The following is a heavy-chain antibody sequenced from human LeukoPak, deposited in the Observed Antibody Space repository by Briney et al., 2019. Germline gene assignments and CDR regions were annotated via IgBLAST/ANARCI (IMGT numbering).Heavy chain of an antibody. J-gene: IGHJ5*02. CDR3: AREGNWNFLDP. CDR2: INPNSGGT. CDR1: GYTFTGYY. D-gene: IGHD1-7*01. Sequence: ASVKVSCKASGYTFTGYYMHWVRQAPGQGLEWMGWINPNSGGTNYVQKFQGRVTMTRDTSISTAYMELSRLRSDDTAVYYCAREGNWNFLDPWGQGTLVTVSS. V-gene: IGHV1-2*02.